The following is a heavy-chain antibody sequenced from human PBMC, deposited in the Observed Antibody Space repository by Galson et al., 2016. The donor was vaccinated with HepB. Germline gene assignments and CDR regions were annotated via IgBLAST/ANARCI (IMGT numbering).Heavy chain of an antibody. D-gene: IGHD1-14*01. CDR3: ARPPEADRRYFDR. CDR1: GFTFSTYS. J-gene: IGHJ2*01. Sequence: SLRLSCAASGFTFSTYSMNWVRQAPGRGLEWVSFISITSGYKYYADSLKGRVTISRDNAKNSLYLQMNSLRAEDTAVYYCARPPEADRRYFDRWGRGTLVTVSS. V-gene: IGHV3-21*01. CDR2: ISITSGYK.